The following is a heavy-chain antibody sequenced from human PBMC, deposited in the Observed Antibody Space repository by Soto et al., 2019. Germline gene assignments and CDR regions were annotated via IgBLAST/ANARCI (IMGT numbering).Heavy chain of an antibody. CDR3: ARDHLNGEFDP. V-gene: IGHV3-11*01. Sequence: GGSLRLSCAASGFTFSDYYMSWIRQAPGKGLEWVSYISSSGSTIYYADSVKGRFTIPRDNAKNSLYLQMNSLRAEDTAVYYCARDHLNGEFDPWGQGTLVTVSS. CDR1: GFTFSDYY. CDR2: ISSSGSTI. J-gene: IGHJ5*02. D-gene: IGHD3-10*01.